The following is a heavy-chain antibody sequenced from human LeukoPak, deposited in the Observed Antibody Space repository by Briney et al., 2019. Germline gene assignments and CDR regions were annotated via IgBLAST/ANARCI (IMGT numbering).Heavy chain of an antibody. CDR2: IIPIFGTA. Sequence: GSSVKVSCKASGGTFSSYAISWVRQAPGQGLEWMGRIIPIFGTANYAQKFQGRVTITTDESTSTAYMELSSRRSEDTAVYYCARAMVRGVISYYYYYMDVWGKGTTVTVSS. J-gene: IGHJ6*03. CDR3: ARAMVRGVISYYYYYMDV. V-gene: IGHV1-69*05. D-gene: IGHD3-10*01. CDR1: GGTFSSYA.